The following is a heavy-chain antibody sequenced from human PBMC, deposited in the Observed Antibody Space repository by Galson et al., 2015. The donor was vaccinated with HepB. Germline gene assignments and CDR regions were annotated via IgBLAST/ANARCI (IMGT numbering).Heavy chain of an antibody. D-gene: IGHD2-15*01. CDR2: ISAYNGNT. J-gene: IGHJ4*02. Sequence: SVKVSCKASGYTFTSYGISWVRQAPGQGLEWMGWISAYNGNTNYAQKLQGRVTMTTDTSTSTAYMELRSLRSDDTAVYYCARMVAATSFDLYRDYWGQGTLVTVSS. CDR3: ARMVAATSFDLYRDY. V-gene: IGHV1-18*01. CDR1: GYTFTSYG.